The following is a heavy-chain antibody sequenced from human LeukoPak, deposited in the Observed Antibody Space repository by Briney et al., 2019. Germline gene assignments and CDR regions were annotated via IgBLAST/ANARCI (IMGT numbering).Heavy chain of an antibody. Sequence: SETLSLTCTVSGGSISSYYWSWIRQPAGKGLEWIGRIYTSGSTNYNPSLKSRVTMSVDTSKNQFSLKLSSVTAADTAVYYCARGQDFDFWSGYYNSYYGMDVWGQGTTVTVSS. CDR1: GGSISSYY. CDR3: ARGQDFDFWSGYYNSYYGMDV. J-gene: IGHJ6*02. D-gene: IGHD3-3*01. CDR2: IYTSGST. V-gene: IGHV4-4*07.